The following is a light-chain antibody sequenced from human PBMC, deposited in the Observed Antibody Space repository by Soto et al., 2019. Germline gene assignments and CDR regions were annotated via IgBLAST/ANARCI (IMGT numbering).Light chain of an antibody. CDR2: DVS. V-gene: IGLV2-14*01. J-gene: IGLJ1*01. CDR3: GSYTSSSTRV. Sequence: QSVLTQPASVSGSPGQSITISCTGTSSDVGGYNYVSWYQQHPGKAPKLMIYDVSNRPSGVSNRFSGSKSGNTASLTISGLQAEDEADYYCGSYTSSSTRVFGTGTKVPS. CDR1: SSDVGGYNY.